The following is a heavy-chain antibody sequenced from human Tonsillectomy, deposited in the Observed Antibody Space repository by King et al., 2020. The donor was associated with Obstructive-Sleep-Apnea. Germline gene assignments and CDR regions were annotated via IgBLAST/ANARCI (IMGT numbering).Heavy chain of an antibody. Sequence: VQLVESGGGLVQPGGSLRLSCAASGFTFSSYSMNWVRQAPGKGLEWVSYISSSSSTIYYADSVKGRFTISRDNAKNSLYLQMNSLRAEDTAVYYCGSYSGGQEDYWGQGTLVTVSS. CDR2: ISSSSSTI. CDR3: GSYSGGQEDY. D-gene: IGHD1-26*01. CDR1: GFTFSSYS. J-gene: IGHJ4*02. V-gene: IGHV3-48*04.